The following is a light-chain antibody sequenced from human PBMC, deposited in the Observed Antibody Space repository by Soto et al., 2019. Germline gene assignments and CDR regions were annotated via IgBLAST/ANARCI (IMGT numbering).Light chain of an antibody. V-gene: IGLV2-14*01. CDR1: SGDVGGYNY. J-gene: IGLJ3*02. CDR3: TSWTSSSTLV. Sequence: QSALTQPASVSGSPGQSITVSCTGTSGDVGGYNYVSWYQQHPGKAPKLMISEVSNRPSGVSNRFSGSKSGNTASLTISGLQAEDEADYYCTSWTSSSTLVFGGGTKLTVL. CDR2: EVS.